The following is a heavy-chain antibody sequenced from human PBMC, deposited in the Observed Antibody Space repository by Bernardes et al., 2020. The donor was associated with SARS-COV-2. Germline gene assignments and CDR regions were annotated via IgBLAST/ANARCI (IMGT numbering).Heavy chain of an antibody. D-gene: IGHD3-3*01. Sequence: GGSLRLSCAASGFSFSTHAMSWVRQAPGKGLEWVSAIGTAGDTYYPGSVKGRFTISRENAKNSLYLQMNSLRAEDTAVYYCARAVYYDFWSGPNWFDPWGQGTLVTVSS. CDR1: GFSFSTHA. J-gene: IGHJ5*02. V-gene: IGHV3-13*01. CDR2: IGTAGDT. CDR3: ARAVYYDFWSGPNWFDP.